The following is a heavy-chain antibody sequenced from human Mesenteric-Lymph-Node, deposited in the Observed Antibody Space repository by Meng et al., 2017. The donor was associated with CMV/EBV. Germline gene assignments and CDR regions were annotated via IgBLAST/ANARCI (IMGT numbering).Heavy chain of an antibody. J-gene: IGHJ4*02. CDR2: ISYDERQK. D-gene: IGHD5-18*01. CDR3: VRSYSESWHNFES. Sequence: GESLKISCAASGFIFSDFAMHWVRQAPGKGLEGPEWVTIISYDERQKYYAESVRGRFTISRDNSKNTLYLQMDSLRLEDTAVYYCVRSYSESWHNFESWGQGTQVTVSS. CDR1: GFIFSDFA. V-gene: IGHV3-30*04.